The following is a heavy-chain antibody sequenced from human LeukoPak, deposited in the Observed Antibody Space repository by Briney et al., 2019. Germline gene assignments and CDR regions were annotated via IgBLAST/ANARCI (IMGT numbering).Heavy chain of an antibody. CDR3: TSGILEDPRYFDY. CDR2: ISGSGGST. Sequence: QTGGSLRLSCAASGFTFSSYAMSWVRQAPGKGLEWVSAISGSGGSTYYADSVKGRFTISRDNSKNTLYLQMNSLRAEDTAVYYCTSGILEDPRYFDYWGQGTLVTVSS. J-gene: IGHJ4*02. CDR1: GFTFSSYA. D-gene: IGHD1-26*01. V-gene: IGHV3-23*01.